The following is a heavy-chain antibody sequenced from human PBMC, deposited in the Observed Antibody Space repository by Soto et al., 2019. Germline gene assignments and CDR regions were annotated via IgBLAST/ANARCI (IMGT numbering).Heavy chain of an antibody. D-gene: IGHD3-10*01. Sequence: GGSLRLSCAASGFTFNNFAMSRVRQAPGKGLEWVSAISGSGGYTSYADSVKGRFTISRDNSKNTLYLQMNSLRAEDTAVYYCAKDPLLTSYGSGDNWFDPWGQGTLVTVSS. CDR3: AKDPLLTSYGSGDNWFDP. J-gene: IGHJ5*02. CDR2: ISGSGGYT. V-gene: IGHV3-23*01. CDR1: GFTFNNFA.